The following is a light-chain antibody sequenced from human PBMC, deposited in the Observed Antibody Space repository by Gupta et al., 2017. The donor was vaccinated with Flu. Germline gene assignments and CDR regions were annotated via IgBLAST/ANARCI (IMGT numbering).Light chain of an antibody. CDR3: QQHNHSPHT. CDR2: DAS. CDR1: QSVTKNY. J-gene: IGKJ4*01. Sequence: GTLSLSPGERATLSCRASQSVTKNYSAWYQQNRGQAPRLLIYDASSTATGLPDRISGSGSGTDITLTISMRDPEDFAVYCCQQHNHSPHTFGWGTKVEIK. V-gene: IGKV3-20*01.